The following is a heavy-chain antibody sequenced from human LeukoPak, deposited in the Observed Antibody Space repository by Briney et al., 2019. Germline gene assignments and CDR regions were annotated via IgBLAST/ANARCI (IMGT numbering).Heavy chain of an antibody. CDR2: LWYDGSNK. V-gene: IGHV3-33*01. CDR3: ASLRYGAIDY. CDR1: GFTFSSYG. Sequence: PGGSLRLSCAAPGFTFSSYGMHWVRQAPGKGLERVAVLWYDGSNKYYADSVKGRFTISRDNSKNTLYLQMNSLRAEDTAVYYCASLRYGAIDYWGQGTLVTVSS. J-gene: IGHJ4*02. D-gene: IGHD1-14*01.